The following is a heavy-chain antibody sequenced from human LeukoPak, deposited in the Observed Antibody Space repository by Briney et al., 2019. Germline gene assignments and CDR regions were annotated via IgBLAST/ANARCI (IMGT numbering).Heavy chain of an antibody. CDR3: ARAIDTTYYDYVWGSYRYSDAFDI. D-gene: IGHD3-16*02. Sequence: PGGSLRLSCAAPGFTFSSYGMSWVRQAPGKGLEWVSAISGSGGSTYYAHSVKGRFIISRDNSKNSLYLQINSLRAEDTAVYYCARAIDTTYYDYVWGSYRYSDAFDIWGQGTMVTVSS. V-gene: IGHV3-23*01. J-gene: IGHJ3*02. CDR2: ISGSGGST. CDR1: GFTFSSYG.